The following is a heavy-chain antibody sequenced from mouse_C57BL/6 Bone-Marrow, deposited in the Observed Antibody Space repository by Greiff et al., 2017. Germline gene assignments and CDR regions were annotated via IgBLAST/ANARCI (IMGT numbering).Heavy chain of an antibody. V-gene: IGHV8-8*01. CDR3: ARITYYGNYGNAMDY. D-gene: IGHD2-10*01. CDR1: GFSLSTFGLG. Sequence: QVTLKVCGPGILQPSQTLSLTCSFSGFSLSTFGLGVGWIRQPSGKGLEWLAHIWWDDDKYYNPALKSRLTISTDTSKNQLFLKIANVDTADTATYYCARITYYGNYGNAMDYWGQGTSVTVSS. CDR2: IWWDDDK. J-gene: IGHJ4*01.